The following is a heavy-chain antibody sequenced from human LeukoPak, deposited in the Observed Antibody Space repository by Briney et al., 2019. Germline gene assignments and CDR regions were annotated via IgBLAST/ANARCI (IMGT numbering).Heavy chain of an antibody. CDR2: TSSSSTYI. Sequence: GGSLRLSCAASGFTFSSYSMNWVRQAPGKGLEWVSFTSSSSTYIYYADSLKGRFTISRDNSKNTLYLQMNSLRAEDTAVYYCARRAGAYSHPYDYWGQGTLVTVSS. CDR1: GFTFSSYS. V-gene: IGHV3-21*04. D-gene: IGHD4/OR15-4a*01. CDR3: ARRAGAYSHPYDY. J-gene: IGHJ4*02.